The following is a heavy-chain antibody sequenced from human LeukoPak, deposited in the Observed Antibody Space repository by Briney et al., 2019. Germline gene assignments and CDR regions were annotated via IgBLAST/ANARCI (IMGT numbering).Heavy chain of an antibody. CDR1: GGSISSGDYY. CDR2: IYYSGST. V-gene: IGHV4-30-4*01. CDR3: ASVVVVAASNYFDY. Sequence: PSETLSLTCTVSGGSISSGDYYWSWIRQPPGKGLEWNGYIYYSGSTYYNPSLKSRVTISVDTSKNQFSLKLSSVTAADTAVYYCASVVVVAASNYFDYWGQGTLVTVSS. D-gene: IGHD2-15*01. J-gene: IGHJ4*02.